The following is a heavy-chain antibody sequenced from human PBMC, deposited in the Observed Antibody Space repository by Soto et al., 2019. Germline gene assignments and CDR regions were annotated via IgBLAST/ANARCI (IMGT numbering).Heavy chain of an antibody. CDR3: AKRSPYSSGWYSPIFDY. Sequence: TGGSLRLSCAASGFSFSDYAMSWVRQAPGKGLEWVSVISESGGSTHYADSVRGRFTVSRDNSKNSLSLRMNSLRDEDTAVYFCAKRSPYSSGWYSPIFDYWGQGALVTVPS. J-gene: IGHJ4*02. V-gene: IGHV3-23*01. CDR2: ISESGGST. D-gene: IGHD6-13*01. CDR1: GFSFSDYA.